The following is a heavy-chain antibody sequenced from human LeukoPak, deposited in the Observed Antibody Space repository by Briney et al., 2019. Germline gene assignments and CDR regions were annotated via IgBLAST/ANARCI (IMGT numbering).Heavy chain of an antibody. D-gene: IGHD3-3*01. CDR3: ARRHYDFWSGYQDYFDY. J-gene: IGHJ4*02. V-gene: IGHV1-2*02. CDR2: INPNSGGT. Sequence: ASVKVSCKASGYTFTGYYMHWVRQAPGQGLEWMGWINPNSGGTNYAQKFQGRVTMTRDTSISTAYMELSRLRSDDTAVYYCARRHYDFWSGYQDYFDYWGQGTLVTVSS. CDR1: GYTFTGYY.